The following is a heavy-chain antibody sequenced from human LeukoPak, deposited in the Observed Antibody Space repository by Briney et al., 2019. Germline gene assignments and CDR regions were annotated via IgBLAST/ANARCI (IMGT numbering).Heavy chain of an antibody. V-gene: IGHV4-39*01. CDR2: IYYSGST. J-gene: IGHJ5*02. Sequence: SETLSLTCTVSGGSISSSSYYWGWIRQPPGKGLEWTGSIYYSGSTYYNPSLKSRVTISVDTSKNQFSLKLSSVTAADTAVYYCARAVTTSFGWFDPWGQGTLVTVSS. CDR3: ARAVTTSFGWFDP. CDR1: GGSISSSSYY. D-gene: IGHD4-17*01.